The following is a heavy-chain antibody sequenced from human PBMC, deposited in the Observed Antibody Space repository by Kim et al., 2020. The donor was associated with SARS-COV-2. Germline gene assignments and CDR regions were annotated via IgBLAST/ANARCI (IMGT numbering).Heavy chain of an antibody. CDR3: TTGGNVRVWGSYRTSKRVDY. J-gene: IGHJ4*02. CDR2: IKSKTDGGTT. V-gene: IGHV3-15*01. Sequence: GGSLRLSCAASGFTFSYAWMSWVRQAPGKGLEWVGRIKSKTDGGTTDYAAPVKGRFTISRDDSKDMLYLQMNSLKTEDTAVYYCTTGGNVRVWGSYRTSKRVDYWGQGTLVTVSS. D-gene: IGHD3-16*02. CDR1: GFTFSYAW.